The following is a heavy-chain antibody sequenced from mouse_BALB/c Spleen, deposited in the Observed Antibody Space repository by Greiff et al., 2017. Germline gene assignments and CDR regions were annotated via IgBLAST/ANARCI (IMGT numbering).Heavy chain of an antibody. J-gene: IGHJ3*01. CDR1: GFTFSSFG. CDR2: ISSGSSTL. Sequence: EVQLVESGGGLVHPGGSLKLSCAASGFTFSSFGMPWVRQAPEKGLEWVAYISSGSSTLYYADTVKGRFTISRVNPKNTLFLQMTSLRSEDTAMFYCTRSITAVDAYWGQGTLVTVSA. V-gene: IGHV5-17*02. CDR3: TRSITAVDAY. D-gene: IGHD1-1*01.